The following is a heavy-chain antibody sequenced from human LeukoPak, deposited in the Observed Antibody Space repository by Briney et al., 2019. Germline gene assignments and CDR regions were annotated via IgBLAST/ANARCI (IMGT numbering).Heavy chain of an antibody. V-gene: IGHV3-23*01. CDR3: ATPPYCSSTSCPLYYFDY. CDR2: ISGSGGST. CDR1: GFTFSSYA. D-gene: IGHD2-2*01. Sequence: GGSLRLSCAAPGFTFSSYAMSWVRQAPGKGLEWVSAISGSGGSTYYADSVKGRFTISRDNSKNTLYLQMNSLRAEDTAVYYCATPPYCSSTSCPLYYFDYWGQGTLVTVSS. J-gene: IGHJ4*02.